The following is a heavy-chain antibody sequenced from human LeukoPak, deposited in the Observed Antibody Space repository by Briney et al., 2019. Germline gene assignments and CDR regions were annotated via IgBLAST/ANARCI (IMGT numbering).Heavy chain of an antibody. D-gene: IGHD3-22*01. V-gene: IGHV4-34*01. CDR1: GGSFSGYY. CDR2: INHSGST. J-gene: IGHJ4*02. Sequence: SGTLSLTCAVYGGSFSGYYWSWIRQPPGKGLEWIGEINHSGSTNYNPSLKSRVTISVDTSKNQFSLKLSSVTAADTAVYYCARGDYYDSSGYYSRNNTIEYWGQGTLVTVSS. CDR3: ARGDYYDSSGYYSRNNTIEY.